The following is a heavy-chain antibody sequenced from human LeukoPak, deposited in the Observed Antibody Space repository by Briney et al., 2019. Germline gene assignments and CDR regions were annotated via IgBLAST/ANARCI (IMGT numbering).Heavy chain of an antibody. J-gene: IGHJ3*02. CDR1: GGSMSSSYYY. V-gene: IGHV4-39*01. D-gene: IGHD3-10*01. Sequence: SETLSLTCTVSGGSMSSSYYYWGWIRQPPGKGLEWMGSIYYGESTYYNPSLRGRVTIFVDTSKNQCSLKLSSVTTADTAVYYCAKSNGYGFVDIWGKGTMVTVSS. CDR2: IYYGEST. CDR3: AKSNGYGFVDI.